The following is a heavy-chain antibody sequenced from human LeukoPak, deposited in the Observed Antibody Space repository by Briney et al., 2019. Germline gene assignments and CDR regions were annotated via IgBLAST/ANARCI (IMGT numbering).Heavy chain of an antibody. D-gene: IGHD3-3*01. J-gene: IGHJ5*02. CDR3: AREGTIFGVVS. CDR2: FDPEDGET. V-gene: IGHV1-24*01. Sequence: ASVKVSCKVSGYTLTELSMHWVRQAPGKGLEWMGGFDPEDGETIYAQKFQGRVTITADESTSTAYMELSSLRSEDTAVYYCAREGTIFGVVSWGQGTLVTVSS. CDR1: GYTLTELS.